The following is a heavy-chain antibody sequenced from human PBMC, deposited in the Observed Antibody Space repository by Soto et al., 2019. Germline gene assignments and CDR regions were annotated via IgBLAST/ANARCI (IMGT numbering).Heavy chain of an antibody. CDR2: VWRGGTT. CDR3: ARVPYSGYDYPHYFDY. V-gene: IGHV3-53*01. CDR1: GFTVSSRY. Sequence: EVQVVESGGGLIHPGGSLRLSCAASGFTVSSRYMGWVRQAPGKGLEWVSVVWRGGTTYHADSVKGRFTVSRDESRNTLYLQMNSLRVGDTAVYYCARVPYSGYDYPHYFDYWGQGTLVTVSS. J-gene: IGHJ4*02. D-gene: IGHD5-12*01.